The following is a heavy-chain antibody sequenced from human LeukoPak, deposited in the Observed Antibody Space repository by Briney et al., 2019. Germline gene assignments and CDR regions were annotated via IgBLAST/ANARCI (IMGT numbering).Heavy chain of an antibody. CDR2: IIPIFGTA. Sequence: SVKVSCKASGGTFSSYAISWVRQAPGQGLEWMGGIIPIFGTANYAQKFQGRVTITTDESTSTAYMELSSLRSEDTAVYYCARGPLYCSSTSCYSPGYYYYYMDVWGKGTTVTVSS. V-gene: IGHV1-69*05. J-gene: IGHJ6*03. CDR1: GGTFSSYA. D-gene: IGHD2-2*01. CDR3: ARGPLYCSSTSCYSPGYYYYYMDV.